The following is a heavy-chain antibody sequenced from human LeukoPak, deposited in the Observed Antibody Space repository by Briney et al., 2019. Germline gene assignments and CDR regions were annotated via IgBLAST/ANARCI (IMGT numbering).Heavy chain of an antibody. CDR3: ARGRSYGDLDY. CDR1: GGSFSGYY. D-gene: IGHD4-17*01. CDR2: INHSGST. Sequence: PSETLSLTCAVYGGSFSGYYWSWLRQPPGKGLEWIGEINHSGSTNYNPSLKSRVTISVDTSKNQFSLKLSSVTAADTAVYYCARGRSYGDLDYWGQGTLVTVSS. J-gene: IGHJ4*02. V-gene: IGHV4-34*01.